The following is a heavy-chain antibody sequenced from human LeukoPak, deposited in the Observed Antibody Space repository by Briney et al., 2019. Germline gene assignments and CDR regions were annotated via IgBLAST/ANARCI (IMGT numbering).Heavy chain of an antibody. D-gene: IGHD5-24*01. Sequence: GGSLRLSCAASGFIFTDYGMHWVRQAPGKGLEWLTFIRYDGSDKYYADSVKGRFTISRDNSKNTLYLQMNSLRAEDTAVYYCAGIRGRWLQLWYWGQGTLVTVSS. CDR1: GFIFTDYG. CDR3: AGIRGRWLQLWY. CDR2: IRYDGSDK. J-gene: IGHJ4*02. V-gene: IGHV3-30*02.